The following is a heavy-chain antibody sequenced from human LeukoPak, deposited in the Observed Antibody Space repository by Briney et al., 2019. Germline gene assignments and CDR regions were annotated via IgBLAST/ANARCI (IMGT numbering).Heavy chain of an antibody. D-gene: IGHD1-26*01. V-gene: IGHV3-23*01. Sequence: PGGSLRLSCAASGFTFINYAVTWVRQAPGKGLEWVSVISGSGGSTYYADSVKGRFTISRDNSKNTLYLQMNSLRAEDTAVYYCAKESTYSGSLVDCWGQGTLVTVSP. J-gene: IGHJ4*02. CDR2: ISGSGGST. CDR3: AKESTYSGSLVDC. CDR1: GFTFINYA.